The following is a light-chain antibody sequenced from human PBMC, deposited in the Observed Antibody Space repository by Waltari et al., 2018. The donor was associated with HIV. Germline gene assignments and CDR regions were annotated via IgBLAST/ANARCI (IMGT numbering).Light chain of an antibody. CDR1: YSNIGSNT. V-gene: IGLV1-44*01. CDR3: AAWDDSLNGPV. Sequence: QSVLTQPPSASGTPGQGVTISCAGSYSNIGSNTVNWYRQLPGAAPKLLIDSTNHKQWPSGVPDRFPGSTSGTSASLAISGLQSEDEAHYYCAAWDDSLNGPVFGGGTMLTVL. CDR2: STNHK. J-gene: IGLJ3*02.